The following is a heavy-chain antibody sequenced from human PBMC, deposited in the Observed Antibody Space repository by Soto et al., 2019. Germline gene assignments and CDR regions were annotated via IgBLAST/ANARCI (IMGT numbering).Heavy chain of an antibody. Sequence: VQLVQSGAEVKQPGSSVKVSCKASGGTFSSYTVTWVRQAPGQGLEWMGGVVPIVGTKDYSQNFQGRLTITAGESATTGYMELSSLTSDDTARYYCAIGSTYSGEFEFWGQGTLVTVSS. CDR1: GGTFSSYT. CDR3: AIGSTYSGEFEF. J-gene: IGHJ4*02. V-gene: IGHV1-69*01. D-gene: IGHD1-26*01. CDR2: VVPIVGTK.